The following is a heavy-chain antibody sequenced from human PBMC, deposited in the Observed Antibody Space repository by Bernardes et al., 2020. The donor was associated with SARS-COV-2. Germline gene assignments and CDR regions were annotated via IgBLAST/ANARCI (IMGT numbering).Heavy chain of an antibody. Sequence: GSLRLSCAASGFIFTNAWMSWVRQAPGQGLEWVGRIKSKADGGTADYATPLKDRFTISRDDSKSTLYLQMNSLEVDDTAVYYCTTDRPSVTIYDAFDIWGQGTMVTVSS. CDR2: IKSKADGGTA. V-gene: IGHV3-15*01. CDR1: GFIFTNAW. D-gene: IGHD2-21*02. J-gene: IGHJ3*02. CDR3: TTDRPSVTIYDAFDI.